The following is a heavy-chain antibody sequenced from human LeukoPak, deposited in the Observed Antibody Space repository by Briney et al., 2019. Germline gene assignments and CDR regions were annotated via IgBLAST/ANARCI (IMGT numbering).Heavy chain of an antibody. CDR1: GFTFSSYG. V-gene: IGHV3-33*08. CDR2: IWYDGSNK. D-gene: IGHD6-19*01. Sequence: GGSLRLSCAASGFTFSSYGMHWVRQAPGKGLEWVAVIWYDGSNKYYADSVKGRFTISRDNSKNTLYLQMNSLRAEDTAVYYCAGEDSSGGNRAEYFQHWGQGTLVTVSS. J-gene: IGHJ1*01. CDR3: AGEDSSGGNRAEYFQH.